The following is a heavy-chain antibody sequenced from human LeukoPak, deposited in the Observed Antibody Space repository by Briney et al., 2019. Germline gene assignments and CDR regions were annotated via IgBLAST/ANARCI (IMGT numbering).Heavy chain of an antibody. CDR3: ARGHYGSGSYYNLDY. CDR1: GYTFTGYY. J-gene: IGHJ4*02. Sequence: ASVKVSCKASGYTFTGYYMHWVRQAPGQGLEWMGWINPNSGGTNYAQKFQGRVTMTRDTSISTTYMELSRLRSNDTAVYHCARGHYGSGSYYNLDYWGQGILVTVSS. D-gene: IGHD3-10*01. CDR2: INPNSGGT. V-gene: IGHV1-2*02.